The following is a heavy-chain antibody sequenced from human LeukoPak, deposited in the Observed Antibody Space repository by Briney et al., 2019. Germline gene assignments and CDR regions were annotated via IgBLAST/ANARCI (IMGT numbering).Heavy chain of an antibody. Sequence: GGSLRLSCAASGFTLSSYAMSGVRQAPGKGLEWVAAMSGSGGSTYYADSVKGRFTISRDNAKNTLYLQMNSLRAEDTAVYYCARVRVLSPAFDIWGQGTMVTVSS. D-gene: IGHD2/OR15-2a*01. V-gene: IGHV3-23*01. CDR1: GFTLSSYA. J-gene: IGHJ3*02. CDR2: MSGSGGST. CDR3: ARVRVLSPAFDI.